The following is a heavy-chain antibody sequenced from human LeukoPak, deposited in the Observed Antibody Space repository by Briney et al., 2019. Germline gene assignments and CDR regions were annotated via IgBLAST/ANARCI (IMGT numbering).Heavy chain of an antibody. CDR3: ARDSSHYCSGGSCYQYFQH. CDR2: IYNSGST. CDR1: GGSISSYY. V-gene: IGHV4-59*01. J-gene: IGHJ1*01. Sequence: SQTLSLTCTVSGGSISSYYWSWIRQPPGKGLEWIGYIYNSGSTNYNPSLKSRVTISVDTSKHQFSLKLNSVTAADTAVYYCARDSSHYCSGGSCYQYFQHWGQGTLVTVSP. D-gene: IGHD2-15*01.